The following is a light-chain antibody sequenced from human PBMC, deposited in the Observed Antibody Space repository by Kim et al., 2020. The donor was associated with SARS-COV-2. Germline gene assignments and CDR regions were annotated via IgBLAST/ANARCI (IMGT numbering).Light chain of an antibody. Sequence: DIVMTQSPLSLPVTPGEPASISCRSSQSLLFSNGYNYLDWYLQKPGQSPQLLIYSGSSRASGVPDRFSGSGSGTDFTLKISRVEAEDVGVYYCMQALQSPPTFGQGTKVDIK. CDR1: QSLLFSNGYNY. CDR2: SGS. J-gene: IGKJ1*01. CDR3: MQALQSPPT. V-gene: IGKV2-28*01.